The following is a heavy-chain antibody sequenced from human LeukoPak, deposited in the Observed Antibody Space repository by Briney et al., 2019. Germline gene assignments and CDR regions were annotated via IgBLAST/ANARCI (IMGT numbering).Heavy chain of an antibody. J-gene: IGHJ6*03. Sequence: SVKLSCKASGGTFTSYAISWVRQAPGQGLEWMGGIIPIFGTANYAQKFQGRVTITADESTSTAYMELSSLRSEDTAVYYCARSPLEWFSRVNMEYYYYMDVWGKGPRSPSP. CDR2: IIPIFGTA. V-gene: IGHV1-69*01. D-gene: IGHD3-3*01. CDR1: GGTFTSYA. CDR3: ARSPLEWFSRVNMEYYYYMDV.